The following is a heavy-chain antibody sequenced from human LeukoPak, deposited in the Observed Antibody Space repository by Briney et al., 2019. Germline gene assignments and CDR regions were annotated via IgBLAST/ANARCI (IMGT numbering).Heavy chain of an antibody. V-gene: IGHV1-69*13. Sequence: ASVKVSCKASGYTFTSYGISWVRQAPGQGLEWMGGIIPIFGTANYAQKFQGRVTITADESTSTAYMELSSLRSEDTAVYYCASDIVVVPAAISYYYYMDVWGKGTTVTVSS. J-gene: IGHJ6*03. D-gene: IGHD2-2*01. CDR2: IIPIFGTA. CDR1: GYTFTSYG. CDR3: ASDIVVVPAAISYYYYMDV.